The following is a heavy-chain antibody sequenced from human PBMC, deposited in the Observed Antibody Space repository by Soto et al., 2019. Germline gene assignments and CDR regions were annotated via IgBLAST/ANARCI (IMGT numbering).Heavy chain of an antibody. J-gene: IGHJ3*02. CDR1: GGSFSGYY. V-gene: IGHV4-34*01. Sequence: QVQLQQWGAGLLKPSETLSLTCAVYGGSFSGYYWSWIRQPPGKGLEWIGEINHSGSTNYNPSLKSRVTISVDTSKNQFSLKLSSVTAADTAVYYCARGPKYYYDSSGYTYAFDIWGQGTMVTVSS. CDR2: INHSGST. CDR3: ARGPKYYYDSSGYTYAFDI. D-gene: IGHD3-22*01.